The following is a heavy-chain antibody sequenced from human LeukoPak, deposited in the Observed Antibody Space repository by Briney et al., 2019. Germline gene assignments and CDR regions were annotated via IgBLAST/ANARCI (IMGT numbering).Heavy chain of an antibody. CDR2: IYYSGST. CDR1: GGSFSGYY. V-gene: IGHV4-59*01. CDR3: ARSHYDFWSGYYTRGLYYYYMDV. D-gene: IGHD3-3*01. J-gene: IGHJ6*03. Sequence: SETLSLTCAVYGGSFSGYYWSWIRQPPGKGLEWIGYIYYSGSTNYNPSLKSRVTISVDTSKNQFSLKLSSVTAADTAVYYCARSHYDFWSGYYTRGLYYYYMDVWGKGTTVTVSS.